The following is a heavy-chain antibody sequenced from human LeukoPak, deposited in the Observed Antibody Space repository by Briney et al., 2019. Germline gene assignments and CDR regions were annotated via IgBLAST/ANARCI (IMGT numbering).Heavy chain of an antibody. J-gene: IGHJ4*02. CDR1: RFTFNSTS. Sequence: SLTPTRAASRFTFNSTSMDWVRQPPGKGLEWVAVISYEGSNKYYADSVKGRFTISRDNSKNTLYLQMNSLRAEDTAVYYCAKDTKIYGSGSYYADYWGQGTLVTVSS. CDR2: ISYEGSNK. CDR3: AKDTKIYGSGSYYADY. D-gene: IGHD3-10*01. V-gene: IGHV3-30*18.